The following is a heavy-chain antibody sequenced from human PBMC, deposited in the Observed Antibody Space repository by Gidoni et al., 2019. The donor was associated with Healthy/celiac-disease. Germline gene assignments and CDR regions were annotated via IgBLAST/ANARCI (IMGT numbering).Heavy chain of an antibody. CDR2: ISWNSGSI. Sequence: EVQLVESGGGLVQPGRSLRLSCEDSGFTFDDYAMHWVRQAPGKGLEWVSGISWNSGSIGYADSVKGRFTISRDNAKNSLYLQMNSLRAEDTALYYCAKGIGAIHDAFDIWGQGTMVTVSS. CDR1: GFTFDDYA. J-gene: IGHJ3*02. CDR3: AKGIGAIHDAFDI. D-gene: IGHD3-10*01. V-gene: IGHV3-9*01.